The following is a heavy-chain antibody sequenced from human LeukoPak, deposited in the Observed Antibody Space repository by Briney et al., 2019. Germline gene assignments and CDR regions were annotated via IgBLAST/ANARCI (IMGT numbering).Heavy chain of an antibody. J-gene: IGHJ4*02. V-gene: IGHV4-4*07. Sequence: SETLSLTCTVSGGSISSYDWSWIRQPAGKGLEWIGRIYTSGSTNYNPSLKSRVSMSVDTSKNHFSLTLSSVTAADTAVYFCARHQGWAWDSDYWGQGTLVTVSS. D-gene: IGHD1-26*01. CDR1: GGSISSYD. CDR3: ARHQGWAWDSDY. CDR2: IYTSGST.